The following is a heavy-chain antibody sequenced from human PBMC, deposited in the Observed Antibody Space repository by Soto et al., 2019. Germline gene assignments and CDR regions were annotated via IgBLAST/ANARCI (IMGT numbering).Heavy chain of an antibody. CDR3: AKDRARATVVADFDY. CDR2: ISGSGGHT. J-gene: IGHJ4*02. Sequence: GGAKRVSSTAPGFNICNLGRRWVRQHTGKGLEWVSGISGSGGHTYYADSVKGRFTIPRDNSKNTLYLQMNSLRAEYTAIYYCAKDRARATVVADFDYWGQGTLVTVSS. V-gene: IGHV3-23*01. D-gene: IGHD2-15*01. CDR1: GFNICNLG.